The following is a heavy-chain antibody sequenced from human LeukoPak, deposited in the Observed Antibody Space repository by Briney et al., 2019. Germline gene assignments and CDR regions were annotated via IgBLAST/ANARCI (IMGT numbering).Heavy chain of an antibody. Sequence: PSETLSLTCTVSGGSISSYYWSWIRQSPEKGLEWIGYIHYTGSTYYNPSLRSRVTISVDTSKNQFSLRLISVTAADTAMYYCARSRGNLYFQHWGQGTLVTVSS. CDR1: GGSISSYY. D-gene: IGHD6-25*01. CDR3: ARSRGNLYFQH. V-gene: IGHV4-59*01. CDR2: IHYTGST. J-gene: IGHJ1*01.